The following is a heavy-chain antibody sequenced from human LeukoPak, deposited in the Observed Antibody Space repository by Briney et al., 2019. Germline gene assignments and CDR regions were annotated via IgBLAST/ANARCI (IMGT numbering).Heavy chain of an antibody. CDR1: GYTFTGYY. D-gene: IGHD2-21*02. CDR2: INPNSGGT. CDR3: AKDHANTPVVTN. J-gene: IGHJ4*02. V-gene: IGHV1-2*02. Sequence: ASVKVSCKASGYTFTGYYIHWVRQAPGQGLEWMGWINPNSGGTNYAQKFRGRVTMTRDTSISTAYMELSRLRSDDTAIYYCAKDHANTPVVTNWGQGILVSVSS.